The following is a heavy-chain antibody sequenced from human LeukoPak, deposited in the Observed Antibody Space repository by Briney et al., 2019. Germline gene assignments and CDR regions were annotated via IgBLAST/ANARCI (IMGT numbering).Heavy chain of an antibody. D-gene: IGHD3-9*01. J-gene: IGHJ4*02. Sequence: PSETLSLTCTVSGXSISSYYGGWIRQPPGKGLEWIGSIYYSGSTYYNPSLKSRVTISVDTSKNQFSLKLSSVTAADTAVYYCARHLNHFDYWGQGTLVTVSS. CDR2: IYYSGST. CDR1: GXSISSYY. CDR3: ARHLNHFDY. V-gene: IGHV4-39*01.